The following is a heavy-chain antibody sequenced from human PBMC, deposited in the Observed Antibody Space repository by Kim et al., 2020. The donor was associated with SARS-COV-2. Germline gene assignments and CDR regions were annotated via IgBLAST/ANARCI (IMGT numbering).Heavy chain of an antibody. CDR2: FYSDIST. CDR3: AREDRWFGKAAHFDW. D-gene: IGHD3-10*01. J-gene: IGHJ4*02. Sequence: GGSLRLSCAASGITVTNNFMSWLRQAPGKGLEWVSIFYSDISTDYADSVKGRFTVSRDKSTNTPYLQMNNRLAEDKAAYYCAREDRWFGKAAHFDWWGQG. CDR1: GITVTNNF. V-gene: IGHV3-66*01.